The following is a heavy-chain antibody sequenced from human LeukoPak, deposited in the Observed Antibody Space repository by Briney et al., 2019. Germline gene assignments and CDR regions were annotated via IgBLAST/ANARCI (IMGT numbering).Heavy chain of an antibody. CDR2: IRSDGNSK. V-gene: IGHV3-30*02. CDR3: AKVGNSSRHEDY. Sequence: GGSLRLSCVTSGFTFSSYGMHWVRQAPGKGLEWLAFIRSDGNSKYYADSVKGRFTISRDTPKNILYLQMNSLRAEDTAVYYCAKVGNSSRHEDYRGQGTLVTVSA. D-gene: IGHD6-13*01. J-gene: IGHJ4*02. CDR1: GFTFSSYG.